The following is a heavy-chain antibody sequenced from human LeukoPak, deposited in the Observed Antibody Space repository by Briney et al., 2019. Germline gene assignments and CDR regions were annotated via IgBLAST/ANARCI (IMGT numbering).Heavy chain of an antibody. J-gene: IGHJ3*02. D-gene: IGHD3-10*01. CDR1: GFTFSSYS. V-gene: IGHV3-21*01. CDR2: ISSSSSYI. CDR3: ARAMIKYYGSESYKAFDI. Sequence: PGGSLRLSCAASGFTFSSYSMNWVRQAPGKGLEWVSSISSSSSYIYYADSVKGRFTISRDNAKNSLYLQMNSLRAEDTAVYYCARAMIKYYGSESYKAFDIWGQGTMVTVSS.